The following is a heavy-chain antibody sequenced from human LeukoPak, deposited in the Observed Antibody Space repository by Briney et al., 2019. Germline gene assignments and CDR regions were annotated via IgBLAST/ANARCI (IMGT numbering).Heavy chain of an antibody. CDR2: MNPNSGNT. D-gene: IGHD3-10*01. CDR1: GYTFTSYD. V-gene: IGHV1-8*01. CDR3: ARDSSDYYGSGSSPSYYFDY. Sequence: ASVKVSCKASGYTFTSYDINWVRQATGQGLEWMGWMNPNSGNTGYAQKFQGRVTMTRNTSISTAYMELSRLRSDDTAVYYCARDSSDYYGSGSSPSYYFDYWGQGTLVTVSS. J-gene: IGHJ4*02.